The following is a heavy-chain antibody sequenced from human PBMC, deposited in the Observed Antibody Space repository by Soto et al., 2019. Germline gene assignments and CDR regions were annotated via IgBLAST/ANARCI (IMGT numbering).Heavy chain of an antibody. D-gene: IGHD3-22*01. V-gene: IGHV4-39*01. J-gene: IGHJ5*02. CDR1: GGSISSSIYY. CDR3: ARYGSDSSGYYPNWFDP. Sequence: PSETLSLTCTVSGGSISSSIYYWGWIRQPPGKGLEWIGSIYYSGSTYYNPSLKSRVTISVDTSKNQFSLKLSSVTAADTAVYYCARYGSDSSGYYPNWFDPWGQGTLVTVS. CDR2: IYYSGST.